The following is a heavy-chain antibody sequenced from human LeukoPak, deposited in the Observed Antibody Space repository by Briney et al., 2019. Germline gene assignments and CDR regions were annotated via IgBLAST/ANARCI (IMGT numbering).Heavy chain of an antibody. D-gene: IGHD2-2*01. CDR2: ICAYNGNT. V-gene: IGHV1-18*01. CDR1: GYTFTSYG. CDR3: ARGGDIVVVPAALFDY. J-gene: IGHJ4*02. Sequence: ASVKVSCKASGYTFTSYGISWVRQAPGQGLEWMGWICAYNGNTNYAQKLQGRVTMTTDTSTSTAYMELRSLRSDDTAVYYWARGGDIVVVPAALFDYWGQGTLVTVSS.